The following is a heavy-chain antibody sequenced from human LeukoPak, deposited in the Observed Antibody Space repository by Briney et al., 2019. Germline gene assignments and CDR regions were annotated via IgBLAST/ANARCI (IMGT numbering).Heavy chain of an antibody. D-gene: IGHD3-10*01. CDR2: IRSSGSGGST. CDR3: AKDQWQFGELLYSSDY. Sequence: GGSLRLSCAASGFTFSNYAMNWVRQAPGKGLEWVSVIRSSGSGGSTYYADSVKGRFTISRDNSKNTLYLQMNSLRAEDTAVYYCAKDQWQFGELLYSSDYWGQGTLVTVSS. V-gene: IGHV3-23*01. J-gene: IGHJ4*02. CDR1: GFTFSNYA.